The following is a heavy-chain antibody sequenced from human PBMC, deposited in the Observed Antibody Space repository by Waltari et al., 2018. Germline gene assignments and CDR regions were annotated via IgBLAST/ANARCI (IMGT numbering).Heavy chain of an antibody. CDR2: INHNGNR. J-gene: IGHJ6*02. Sequence: QVQLQQWGAGQLQPSETLSLTCGVSGGSFSGYYWGWIRQPPGKGLEWIGEINHNGNRNYNPSLGSRVTMLIDTSRSQFSLKVNSGTAADTAVYYCVRLEDCSGPGGNCYSGDSFALDVWGQGTTVTVSS. D-gene: IGHD2-15*01. CDR3: VRLEDCSGPGGNCYSGDSFALDV. V-gene: IGHV4-34*02. CDR1: GGSFSGYY.